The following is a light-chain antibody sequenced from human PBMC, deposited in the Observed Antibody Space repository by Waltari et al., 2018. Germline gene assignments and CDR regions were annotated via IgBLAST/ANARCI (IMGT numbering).Light chain of an antibody. CDR3: QQYYSLPLT. Sequence: DIVMTQSPDSLAVSLGERATINCKSSQSLLSRSNNKNYLAWYRQKPGQPPKLLIYWASTRESGVPGRFSGSGSGADFTLTISSLQAEDVAVYYCQQYYSLPLTFGGGTKVEI. J-gene: IGKJ4*01. CDR1: QSLLSRSNNKNY. CDR2: WAS. V-gene: IGKV4-1*01.